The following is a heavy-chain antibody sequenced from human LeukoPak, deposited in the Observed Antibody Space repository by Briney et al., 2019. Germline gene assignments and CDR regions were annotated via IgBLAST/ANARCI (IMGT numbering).Heavy chain of an antibody. J-gene: IGHJ4*02. CDR3: ARNSGSYPYYFDY. Sequence: QSSATLSLTSTVSGGSISSGDYYWSWIRQPPGKGLEWIGYIYYSGSTYYNPSLKSRVTISVDTSKNQFSLKLSSVTAADTAVYYCARNSGSYPYYFDYWGQGTLVTVSS. CDR1: GGSISSGDYY. V-gene: IGHV4-30-4*08. CDR2: IYYSGST. D-gene: IGHD1-26*01.